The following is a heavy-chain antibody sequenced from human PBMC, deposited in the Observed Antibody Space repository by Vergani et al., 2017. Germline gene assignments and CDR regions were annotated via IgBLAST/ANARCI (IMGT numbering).Heavy chain of an antibody. CDR2: IYYSGST. V-gene: IGHV4-39*01. Sequence: QLQLQESGPGLVKPSETLSLTCTVSGCSISSSCYYWGWIRPRPGKGLEWIGSIYYSGSTYYNTSLKSRVTISVDTPKNQFSLKLSSVTAADSAVYYCVRLPAIFGVVIKWGWFDPWGQGTLVTVSS. D-gene: IGHD3-3*01. CDR3: VRLPAIFGVVIKWGWFDP. J-gene: IGHJ5*02. CDR1: GCSISSSCYY.